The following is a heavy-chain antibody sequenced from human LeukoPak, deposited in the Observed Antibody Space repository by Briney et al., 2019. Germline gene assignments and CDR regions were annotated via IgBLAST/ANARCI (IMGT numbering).Heavy chain of an antibody. CDR2: INTNTGNP. CDR3: ARAPSPQTYYDYVWGSYRYTPFDY. J-gene: IGHJ4*02. CDR1: GYTFTSYA. V-gene: IGHV7-4-1*01. Sequence: ASVKVSCKASGYTFTSYAMNWVRQAPGQGLEWTGWINTNTGNPTYAQGFTGRFVFSLDTSVSTAYLQICSLKAEDTAVYYCARAPSPQTYYDYVWGSYRYTPFDYWGQGTLVTVSS. D-gene: IGHD3-16*02.